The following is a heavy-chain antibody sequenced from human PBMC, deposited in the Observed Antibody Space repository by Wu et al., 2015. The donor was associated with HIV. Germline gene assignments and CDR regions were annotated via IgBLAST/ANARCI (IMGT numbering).Heavy chain of an antibody. CDR1: GYSFNDYH. D-gene: IGHD3-10*01. J-gene: IGHJ4*02. CDR2: INPNSGGT. Sequence: QVQLVQSGAEVKKPGASVKVSCQASGYSFNDYHIHWLRQAPGQGLEWMGWINPNSGGTNYAQKFQGRVTMTRDTSISTAYMELSRLRSDDTAVYYCARETREYYGSGSYYWGQGTLVTVTS. V-gene: IGHV1-2*02. CDR3: ARETREYYGSGSYY.